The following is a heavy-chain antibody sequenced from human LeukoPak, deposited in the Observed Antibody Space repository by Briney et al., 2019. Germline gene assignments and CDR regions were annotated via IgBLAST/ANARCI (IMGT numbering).Heavy chain of an antibody. CDR2: IRYDGSNK. CDR3: AKVNDYGDYVSFDY. Sequence: GGSLRLSCAASGFTSSSYGMHWVRQAPGKGLEWVAFIRYDGSNKYYADSVKGRFTISRDNSKNTLYLQMNSLRAEDTAVYYCAKVNDYGDYVSFDYWGQGTLVTVSS. V-gene: IGHV3-30*02. CDR1: GFTSSSYG. J-gene: IGHJ4*02. D-gene: IGHD4-17*01.